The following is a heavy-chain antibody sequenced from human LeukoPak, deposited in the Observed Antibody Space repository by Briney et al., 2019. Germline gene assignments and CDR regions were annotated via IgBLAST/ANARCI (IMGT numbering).Heavy chain of an antibody. V-gene: IGHV4-39*07. CDR2: IYYSGST. D-gene: IGHD3-10*01. J-gene: IGHJ5*02. Sequence: PSETLSLTCTVSGGSISSSSYYWGWIRQPPGKGLEWIGSIYYSGSTYYNPSLKSRVTISVDTSKNQFSLKLSSVTAADTAVYYCARVITVVRGVNSPWFDPWGQGTLVTVSS. CDR1: GGSISSSSYY. CDR3: ARVITVVRGVNSPWFDP.